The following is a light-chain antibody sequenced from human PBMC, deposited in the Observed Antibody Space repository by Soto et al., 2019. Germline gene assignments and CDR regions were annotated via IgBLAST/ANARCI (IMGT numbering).Light chain of an antibody. CDR3: LISCIDRRV. J-gene: IGLJ7*01. CDR1: TGAVTASHY. Sequence: QAVVTQEPSLTVSPGGTVTLTCDSSTGAVTASHYPFWFQHKPGQAPRTLIFDTSQKSSWTPARFSGSLLGGKAALTLSGAQPEDEADYYCLISCIDRRVFGGGTQLTVL. V-gene: IGLV7-46*01. CDR2: DTS.